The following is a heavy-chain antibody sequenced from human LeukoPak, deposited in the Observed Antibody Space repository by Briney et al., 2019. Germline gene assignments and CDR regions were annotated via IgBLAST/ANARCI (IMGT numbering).Heavy chain of an antibody. J-gene: IGHJ4*02. CDR1: GFTFSTYN. Sequence: PGGSLRLSCGASGFTFSTYNMNWVRQAPGEGLEWVSSISTSSSYKYYEDSVKGRFTISRDNAKNSLYLQMNSLRVEDTAVYYCARDTPRLGIAPIIFDYWGQGTLVTVSS. CDR2: ISTSSSYK. V-gene: IGHV3-21*01. CDR3: ARDTPRLGIAPIIFDY. D-gene: IGHD7-27*01.